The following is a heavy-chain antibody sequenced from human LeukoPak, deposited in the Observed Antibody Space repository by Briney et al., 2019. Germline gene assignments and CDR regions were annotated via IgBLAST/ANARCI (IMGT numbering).Heavy chain of an antibody. CDR1: GGSFSGYY. J-gene: IGHJ4*02. Sequence: PSETLSLTCAVYGGSFSGYYWSWIRQPPGKGLEWIGEINHSGSTNYNPSLKSRVTISVDTSKNQFSLKLSSVTAADTAVYYCARRGYYGSGSYVYFDYWGQGTLVTVSS. D-gene: IGHD3-10*01. V-gene: IGHV4-34*01. CDR3: ARRGYYGSGSYVYFDY. CDR2: INHSGST.